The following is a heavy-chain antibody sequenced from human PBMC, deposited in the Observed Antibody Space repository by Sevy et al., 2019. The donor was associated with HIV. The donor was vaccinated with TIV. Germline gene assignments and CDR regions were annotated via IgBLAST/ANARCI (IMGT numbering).Heavy chain of an antibody. J-gene: IGHJ6*02. Sequence: SETLSLTYTVSGGSISSGGYYWSWIRQHPGKGLEWIGYIYYSGSTYYNPSLKSRVTISVDTSKNQFSLKLSSVTAADTAVYYCARDKYCSGGSCYYYYYGMDVWGQGTTVTVSS. CDR1: GGSISSGGYY. D-gene: IGHD2-15*01. V-gene: IGHV4-31*03. CDR3: ARDKYCSGGSCYYYYYGMDV. CDR2: IYYSGST.